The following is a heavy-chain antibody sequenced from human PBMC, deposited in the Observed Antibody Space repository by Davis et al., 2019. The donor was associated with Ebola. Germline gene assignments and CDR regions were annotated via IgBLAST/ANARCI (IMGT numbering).Heavy chain of an antibody. CDR2: IDPSDSYT. J-gene: IGHJ4*02. CDR3: ATTWGYSYGLDY. V-gene: IGHV5-10-1*01. CDR1: GYSFDTYW. Sequence: GESLKISCNGSGYSFDTYWIGWVRQRPGKGLEWMGRIDPSDSYTNYSPSFQGHVTISADKSISTAYLQWSSLKASDTAMYYCATTWGYSYGLDYWGQGTLVTVSS. D-gene: IGHD5-18*01.